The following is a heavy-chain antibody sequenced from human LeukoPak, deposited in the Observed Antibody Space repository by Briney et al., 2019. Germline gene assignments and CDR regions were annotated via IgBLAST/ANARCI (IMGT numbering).Heavy chain of an antibody. CDR1: GYTFTSYA. CDR3: ARERGEQRLSRIDY. D-gene: IGHD6-25*01. CDR2: INAGNGNT. Sequence: GASVKVSCKASGYTFTSYAMHWVRQAPGQRLEWMGWINAGNGNTKYSQKFQGRVTITRDTSASTAYMELSSLRSEDTAVYYCARERGEQRLSRIDYWGQGALVTVSS. J-gene: IGHJ4*02. V-gene: IGHV1-3*01.